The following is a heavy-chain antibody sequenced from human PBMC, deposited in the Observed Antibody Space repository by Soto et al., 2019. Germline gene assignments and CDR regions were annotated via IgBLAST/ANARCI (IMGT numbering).Heavy chain of an antibody. D-gene: IGHD3-10*01. J-gene: IGHJ5*02. V-gene: IGHV1-69*01. CDR1: GGTFSSYA. CDR2: IIPIFGTA. CDR3: ARDGLVGFGDYNWFDP. Sequence: QVQLVQSGAEVKKPGSSVKVSCKASGGTFSSYAISWVRQAPGQGLEWMGGIIPIFGTANYAQKFQGRVTITADESPNTAYMELSSLRSEDTAVYYWARDGLVGFGDYNWFDPWGQGTLVTVSS.